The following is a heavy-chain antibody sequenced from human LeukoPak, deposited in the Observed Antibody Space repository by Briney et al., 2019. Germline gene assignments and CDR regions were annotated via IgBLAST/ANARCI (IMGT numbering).Heavy chain of an antibody. J-gene: IGHJ4*02. CDR2: INPNSGGT. V-gene: IGHV1-2*02. Sequence: ASVKVSCKASGYTFTGYYMHWVRQAPGQGLEWMGWINPNSGGTNYAQKFQGRVTMTRDTSISTAYMELSRLRSDDTAVYYCASPAKHDSSGYYYSYFDYWGQGTLVTVSS. CDR1: GYTFTGYY. D-gene: IGHD3-22*01. CDR3: ASPAKHDSSGYYYSYFDY.